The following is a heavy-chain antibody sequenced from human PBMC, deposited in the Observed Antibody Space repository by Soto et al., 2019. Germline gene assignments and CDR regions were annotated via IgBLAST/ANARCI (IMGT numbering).Heavy chain of an antibody. CDR1: GYTFTGYY. D-gene: IGHD6-19*01. V-gene: IGHV1-2*02. Sequence: QVQLVQSGAEVKKPGASVKVSCKASGYTFTGYYMHWVRQAPGQGLEWMGWINPNSGGTNYAQKFQGRVTMTRDTSISTASMELSRLRSDDTAVYYCAREPDVGYSSGWHNFDYWGQGTLVTVSS. J-gene: IGHJ4*02. CDR2: INPNSGGT. CDR3: AREPDVGYSSGWHNFDY.